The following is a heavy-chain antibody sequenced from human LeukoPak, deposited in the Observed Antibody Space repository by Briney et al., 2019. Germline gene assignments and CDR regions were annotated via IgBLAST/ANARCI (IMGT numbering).Heavy chain of an antibody. Sequence: SETLSLTCTVSGGSISSYYWGWIRQPPGKGLEWIGSIYYSGSTYYNPSLKGRVTISVDTSKNQFSLKLSSVTAADTAVYYCARPSITMVRGSDPWGQGTLVTVSS. CDR2: IYYSGST. D-gene: IGHD3-10*01. J-gene: IGHJ5*02. CDR1: GGSISSYY. CDR3: ARPSITMVRGSDP. V-gene: IGHV4-39*01.